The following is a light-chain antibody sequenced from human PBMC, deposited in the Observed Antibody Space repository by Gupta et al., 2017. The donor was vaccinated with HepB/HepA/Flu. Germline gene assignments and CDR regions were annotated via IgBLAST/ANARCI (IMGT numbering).Light chain of an antibody. CDR1: SSDVGGYKY. V-gene: IGLV2-11*01. J-gene: IGLJ3*02. Sequence: SALTQPRSVSGSPGQSVTISCTGTSSDVGGYKYVSWYQQHPGKAPKLMMYDVTKRPAGVPDRFSCSESGTTAALTISGLQAEDEDDYYCCSDAGSAWVFGGGTKLTVL. CDR3: CSDAGSAWV. CDR2: DVT.